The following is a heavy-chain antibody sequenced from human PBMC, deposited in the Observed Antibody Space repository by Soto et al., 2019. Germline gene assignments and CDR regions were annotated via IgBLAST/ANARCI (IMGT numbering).Heavy chain of an antibody. J-gene: IGHJ4*02. D-gene: IGHD2-15*01. CDR3: ARGQVVAAQH. Sequence: SETLSLTCAVSGGSISSGGYCWSWIRQPPGKGLEWIGYIYHSGSTYYNPSLKSRVTISVDRSKNQFSLKLSSVTAADTAVYYCARGQVVAAQHWGQGTLVTVSS. V-gene: IGHV4-30-2*01. CDR2: IYHSGST. CDR1: GGSISSGGYC.